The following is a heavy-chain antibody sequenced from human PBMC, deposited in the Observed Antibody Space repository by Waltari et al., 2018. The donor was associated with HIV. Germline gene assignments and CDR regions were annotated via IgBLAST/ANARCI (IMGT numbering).Heavy chain of an antibody. CDR2: ISTYNANT. CDR3: ARDGLRYSGTFYSDY. Sequence: QVHLVQSGAEMKKPGASVKVSCKASGYTFISYVIRWVRQAPGHGLEWMGWISTYNANTNYAQSLQGRVTMTTDTSTTTAYMELRSLTSDDTAVYYCARDGLRYSGTFYSDYWGQGTLVTVSS. D-gene: IGHD1-26*01. V-gene: IGHV1-18*01. J-gene: IGHJ4*02. CDR1: GYTFISYV.